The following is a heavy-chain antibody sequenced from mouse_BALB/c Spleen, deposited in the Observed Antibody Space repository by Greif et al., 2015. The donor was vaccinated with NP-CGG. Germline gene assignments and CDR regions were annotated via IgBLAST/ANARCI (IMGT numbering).Heavy chain of an antibody. CDR2: IDPANGNT. J-gene: IGHJ3*01. Sequence: VQLQQSGAELVKPGASVKLSCTASGFNIKDTYLHWVKQRPEQDLEWIGRIDPANGNTKYDPKFQGKATITADTSSNTAYLQLSSLTSEDTAVYYCARGFAYWGQGTLVTVSA. V-gene: IGHV14-3*02. CDR3: ARGFAY. CDR1: GFNIKDTY.